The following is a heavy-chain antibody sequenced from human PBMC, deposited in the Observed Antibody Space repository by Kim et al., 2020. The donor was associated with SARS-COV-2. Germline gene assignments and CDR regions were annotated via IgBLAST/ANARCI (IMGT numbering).Heavy chain of an antibody. Sequence: GGSLRLSCAASGFTFSSYAMHWVRQAPGKGLEWVAVISYDGSNKYYADSVKGRFTISRDNSKNTLYLQMNSLRAEDTAVYYCARDSSQQQLWWAVADYYYYYGMDVWGQGTTVTVSS. J-gene: IGHJ6*02. CDR1: GFTFSSYA. CDR2: ISYDGSNK. CDR3: ARDSSQQQLWWAVADYYYYYGMDV. V-gene: IGHV3-30*04. D-gene: IGHD6-13*01.